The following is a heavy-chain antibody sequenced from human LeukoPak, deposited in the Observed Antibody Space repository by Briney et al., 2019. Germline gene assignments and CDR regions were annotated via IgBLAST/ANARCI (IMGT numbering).Heavy chain of an antibody. J-gene: IGHJ6*03. V-gene: IGHV4-34*01. Sequence: SETLSLTCAVYGGSFSGYYWNWIRQPPGKGLEWIGEINHSGSTNYNPSLKSRVTISVDTSKNQFFLKLSSVTAADTAVYYCARGTPSSSLKFYGSGSQENKQLKKFYYYYMDVWGKGTTVTISS. CDR2: INHSGST. D-gene: IGHD3-10*01. CDR1: GGSFSGYY. CDR3: ARGTPSSSLKFYGSGSQENKQLKKFYYYYMDV.